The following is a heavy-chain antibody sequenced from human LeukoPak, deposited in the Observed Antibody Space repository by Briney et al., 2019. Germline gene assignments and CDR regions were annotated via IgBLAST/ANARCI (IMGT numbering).Heavy chain of an antibody. CDR1: GGTFSSYS. J-gene: IGHJ4*02. Sequence: ASVKVSCKASGGTFSSYSINWVRQAPGQGLEWMGGIIPIFGTANYAQKFQGRVTITADESTSTAYMELSSLRSEDTAVYYCARIDDEYQLNYWGQGTLVTVSS. CDR2: IIPIFGTA. D-gene: IGHD2-2*01. V-gene: IGHV1-69*13. CDR3: ARIDDEYQLNY.